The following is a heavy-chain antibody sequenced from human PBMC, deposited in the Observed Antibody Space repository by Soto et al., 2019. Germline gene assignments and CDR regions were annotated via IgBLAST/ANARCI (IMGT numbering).Heavy chain of an antibody. CDR3: ARRGEGWFDP. V-gene: IGHV3-23*01. CDR2: ISGSGGST. CDR1: GFTFSSYA. Sequence: EVQLLESGGGLVQPGGSLRLSCAASGFTFSSYAMSWVRQAPGKGLEWVSAISGSGGSTYYADSVKGRFTISRDNPNNTLYLQMNSLRAEDTAVYYCARRGEGWFDPWGQGTLVTVSS. J-gene: IGHJ5*02. D-gene: IGHD3-16*01.